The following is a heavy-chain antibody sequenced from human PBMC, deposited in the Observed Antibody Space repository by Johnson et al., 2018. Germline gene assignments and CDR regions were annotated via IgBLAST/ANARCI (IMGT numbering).Heavy chain of an antibody. CDR3: ARGPATVVTPEYFQH. J-gene: IGHJ1*01. Sequence: QVQLVQSGAEVKKPRSSVKVSCKASGGTFSSYTISWVRQAPGQGLEWMGRIIPILGIANDAQKFQGRVTLTADKSTSTAYMELSSLRSEDTAVYYCARGPATVVTPEYFQHWGQGTLVTVSS. D-gene: IGHD4-23*01. V-gene: IGHV1-69*09. CDR2: IIPILGIA. CDR1: GGTFSSYT.